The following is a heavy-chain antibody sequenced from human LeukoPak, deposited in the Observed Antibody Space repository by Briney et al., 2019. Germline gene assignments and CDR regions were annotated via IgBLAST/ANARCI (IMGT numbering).Heavy chain of an antibody. CDR2: VNHSGIT. CDR3: ARHKAYGSGSYSPYYFDY. V-gene: IGHV4-34*01. Sequence: SETLSLTCVVSGGSFNGYYWIWIRQSPGKGLEWIGEVNHSGITNYNPSLKSRVTISLDTSKNQFSLILSSVTAADTAVYYCARHKAYGSGSYSPYYFDYWGQGTQVTVSS. D-gene: IGHD3-10*01. J-gene: IGHJ4*02. CDR1: GGSFNGYY.